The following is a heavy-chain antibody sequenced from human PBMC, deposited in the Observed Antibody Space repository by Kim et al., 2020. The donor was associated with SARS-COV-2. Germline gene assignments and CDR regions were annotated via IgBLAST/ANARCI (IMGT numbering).Heavy chain of an antibody. CDR1: GGSFSGYY. V-gene: IGHV4-34*01. J-gene: IGHJ4*02. Sequence: SETLSLTCAVYGGSFSGYYWSWIRQPPGKGLEWIGEINHSGSTNYNPSLKSRVTISVDTSKNQFSLKLSSVTAADTAVYYCARQSITMIREVDYWGQGTLVTVSS. D-gene: IGHD3-22*01. CDR2: INHSGST. CDR3: ARQSITMIREVDY.